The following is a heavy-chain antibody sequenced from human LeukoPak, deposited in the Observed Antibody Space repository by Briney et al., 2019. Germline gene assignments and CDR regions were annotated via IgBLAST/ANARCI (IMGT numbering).Heavy chain of an antibody. CDR2: ISYSGDT. CDR3: ATMRWLSQGGGFDY. Sequence: SDTLSLTCAVSGYSISNSNLWAWIRQPPGKGLEWIGYISYSGDTYYNASLTSRVTMSLDTSKNQFSLKLNSVTAVDTAMYYCATMRWLSQGGGFDYWGQGTLVTVSS. D-gene: IGHD6-19*01. J-gene: IGHJ4*02. V-gene: IGHV4-28*01. CDR1: GYSISNSNL.